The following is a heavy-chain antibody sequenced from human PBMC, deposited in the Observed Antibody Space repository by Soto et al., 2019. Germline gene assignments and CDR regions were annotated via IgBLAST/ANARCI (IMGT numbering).Heavy chain of an antibody. D-gene: IGHD4-17*01. Sequence: QVQLQESGPGLVKPSQTLSLTCTVSGGSISSGGYYWSWIRQHPGKGLEWIGYIYYSGSTYYNPSLKSRVTISVDTSKNQFSLKLSSVTAADTAVYYCARDMTTVEGIPDAFDIWGQGTMVTVSS. J-gene: IGHJ3*02. CDR3: ARDMTTVEGIPDAFDI. CDR2: IYYSGST. CDR1: GGSISSGGYY. V-gene: IGHV4-31*03.